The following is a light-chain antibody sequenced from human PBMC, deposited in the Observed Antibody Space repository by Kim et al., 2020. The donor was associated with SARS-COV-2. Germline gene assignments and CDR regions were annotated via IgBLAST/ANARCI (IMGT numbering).Light chain of an antibody. J-gene: IGKJ5*01. CDR1: QNNGTY. Sequence: ASAEDRITLTCRASQNNGTYLNWYQQRPGEAPKLLIYGASTLRSGVPSRFSGGGSGADFTLTINSLQPEDFASYFCQQSYIIPITFGPGTRLEIK. CDR3: QQSYIIPIT. CDR2: GAS. V-gene: IGKV1-39*01.